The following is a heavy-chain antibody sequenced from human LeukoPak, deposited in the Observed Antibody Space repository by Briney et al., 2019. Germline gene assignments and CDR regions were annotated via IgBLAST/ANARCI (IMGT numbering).Heavy chain of an antibody. J-gene: IGHJ4*02. D-gene: IGHD1-26*01. V-gene: IGHV1-18*01. Sequence: GASVKVSCKASGYTFTSYGISWVRQAPGQGLEWMGWISAYNGNTNYAQKLQGRVTMTTDTSTSTAYMELRSLRSDDTAVYYCARERSIVGATKVWGYWGQGTLVTVSS. CDR3: ARERSIVGATKVWGY. CDR2: ISAYNGNT. CDR1: GYTFTSYG.